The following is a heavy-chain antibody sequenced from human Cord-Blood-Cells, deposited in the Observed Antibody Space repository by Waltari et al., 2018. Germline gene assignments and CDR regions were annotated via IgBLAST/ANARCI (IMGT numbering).Heavy chain of an antibody. J-gene: IGHJ3*02. CDR3: ARGPSSSWYLNDAFDI. CDR2: IYYSGST. D-gene: IGHD6-13*01. V-gene: IGHV4-39*01. CDR1: GGTISSSSYY. Sequence: QLQLQESGPGLVNPSETLSRTCPVSGGTISSSSYYWGWIRQPPGKGLEWIGSIYYSGSTYYNPSLKSRVTISVDTSKNQFSLKLSSVTAADTAVYYCARGPSSSWYLNDAFDIWGQGTMVTVSS.